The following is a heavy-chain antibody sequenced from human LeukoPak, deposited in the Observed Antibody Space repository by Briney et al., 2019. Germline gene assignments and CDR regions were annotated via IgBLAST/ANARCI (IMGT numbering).Heavy chain of an antibody. V-gene: IGHV1-18*01. J-gene: IGHJ4*02. CDR2: ISAYNGNT. D-gene: IGHD3-22*01. Sequence: ASVKVSCKASGYTFTSYGISWVRQAPGQGLEWMGWISAYNGNTNYAQKLQGRVTMTTDTSTSTAYMELRSLRSDDTAMYYCAREVPYDSSRYYQPFDYWGQGTLVTVSS. CDR1: GYTFTSYG. CDR3: AREVPYDSSRYYQPFDY.